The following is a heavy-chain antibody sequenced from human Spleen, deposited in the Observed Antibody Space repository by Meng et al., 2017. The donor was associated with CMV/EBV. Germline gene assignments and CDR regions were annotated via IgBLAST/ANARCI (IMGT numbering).Heavy chain of an antibody. CDR2: IYYSGST. Sequence: VQLPESGPVLLQPSQTLSLTCTVSGGSISSGDYYCSCIRPPPGKGLEWIGYIYYSGSTYYNPSLKSRVTISVDTSKNQFSLKLSSVTAADTAVYYCARDRYYYESSGYYSNFDYWGQGTLVTVSS. D-gene: IGHD3-22*01. J-gene: IGHJ4*02. CDR1: GGSISSGDYY. V-gene: IGHV4-30-4*08. CDR3: ARDRYYYESSGYYSNFDY.